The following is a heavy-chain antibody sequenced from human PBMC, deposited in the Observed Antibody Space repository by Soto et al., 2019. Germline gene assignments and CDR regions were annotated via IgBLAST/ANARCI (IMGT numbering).Heavy chain of an antibody. CDR1: GFTFSSYA. CDR2: ISYDGSNK. Sequence: QVQLVESGGGVVQPGRSLRLSCAASGFTFSSYAMHWVRQAPGKGLEWVAVISYDGSNKYYADSVKGRFTISRDNSKNTLYLQMSSLRAEDTAVYYCAGQGRGYSYGYDYWGQGTLVTVSS. J-gene: IGHJ4*02. D-gene: IGHD5-18*01. CDR3: AGQGRGYSYGYDY. V-gene: IGHV3-30-3*01.